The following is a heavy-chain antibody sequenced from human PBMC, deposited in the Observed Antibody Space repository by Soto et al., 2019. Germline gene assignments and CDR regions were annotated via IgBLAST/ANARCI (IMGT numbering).Heavy chain of an antibody. V-gene: IGHV4-30-4*01. CDR1: DGSSGGGGYY. D-gene: IGHD2-21*01. CDR3: ARAQSGDANWFDP. Sequence: SETICLTCSVADGSSGGGGYYWSWIRQPPGKGLEWIGYIYYSGSTYYNPSLKSRVTISVDTSKNQFSLKLSSVTAADTAVYYCARAQSGDANWFDPWGQGTLVTVSS. CDR2: IYYSGST. J-gene: IGHJ5*02.